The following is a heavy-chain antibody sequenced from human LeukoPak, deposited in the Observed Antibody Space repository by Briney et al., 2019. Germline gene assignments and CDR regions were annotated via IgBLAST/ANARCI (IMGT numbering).Heavy chain of an antibody. Sequence: TLSLTCTVSGGSISSGGYYWSWIRQPPGKALEWLALIDWDDDKYYSTSLKTRLTISKDTSKNQVVLTMTNMDPVDTATYYCARIHPYGELYFDYWGQGTLVTVSS. J-gene: IGHJ4*02. CDR3: ARIHPYGELYFDY. V-gene: IGHV2-70*01. D-gene: IGHD1-26*01. CDR1: GGSISSGGYY. CDR2: IDWDDDK.